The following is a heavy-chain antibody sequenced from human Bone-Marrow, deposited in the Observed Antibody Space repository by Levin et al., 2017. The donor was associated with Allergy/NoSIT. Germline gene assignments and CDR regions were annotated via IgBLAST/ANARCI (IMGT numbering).Heavy chain of an antibody. D-gene: IGHD1-26*01. CDR2: IYYSGST. CDR3: ARVVVPRLGGYYFDY. V-gene: IGHV4-31*03. Sequence: PSLTCTVSGGSISSGGYYWSWIRQHPGKGLEWIGYIYYSGSTYYNPSLKSRVTISVDTSKNQFSLKLSSVTAADTAVYYCARVVVPRLGGYYFDYWGQGTLVTVSS. CDR1: GGSISSGGYY. J-gene: IGHJ4*02.